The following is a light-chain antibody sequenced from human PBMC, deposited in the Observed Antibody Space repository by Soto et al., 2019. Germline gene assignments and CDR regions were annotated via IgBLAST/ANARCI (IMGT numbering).Light chain of an antibody. CDR3: QQYIRWPLT. CDR1: QSVCSN. Sequence: MNQSPDTLSVPPPQRATLPWRASQSVCSNLAWYQQKPGQAPSLLFYGASTRATGTPARFSGSGSGTEFTLTISSLQSEDFAVYYCQQYIRWPLTFGGGTKVDIK. CDR2: GAS. J-gene: IGKJ4*01. V-gene: IGKV3-15*01.